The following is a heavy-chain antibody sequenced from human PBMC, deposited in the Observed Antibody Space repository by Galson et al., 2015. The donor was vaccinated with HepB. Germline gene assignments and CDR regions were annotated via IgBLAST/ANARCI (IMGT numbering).Heavy chain of an antibody. CDR2: ISANTGNT. CDR3: ARDRLHSLDY. CDR1: GYTFTSNG. Sequence: SVKVSCKASGYTFTSNGISWVRQAPGHGLEWMGWISANTGNTNHAQRFQGRVTLTRDTSTSSVHMELRSLRIDDTAVYYCARDRLHSLDYWGPGSLVTVSS. D-gene: IGHD2-15*01. J-gene: IGHJ4*02. V-gene: IGHV1-18*01.